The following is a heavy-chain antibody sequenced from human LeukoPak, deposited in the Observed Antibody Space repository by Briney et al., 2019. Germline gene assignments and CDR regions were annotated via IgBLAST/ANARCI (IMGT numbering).Heavy chain of an antibody. D-gene: IGHD4-17*01. CDR3: AREDDDYGDYGVSDY. J-gene: IGHJ4*02. CDR2: IYSGGST. CDR1: GFTVSSNY. Sequence: PGGSLRLSCAASGFTVSSNYMSWVRQAPGKGLEWVSVIYSGGSTYYADSVEGRFTISRDNSKNTLYLQMNSLRAEDTAVYYCAREDDDYGDYGVSDYWGQGTLVTVSS. V-gene: IGHV3-66*01.